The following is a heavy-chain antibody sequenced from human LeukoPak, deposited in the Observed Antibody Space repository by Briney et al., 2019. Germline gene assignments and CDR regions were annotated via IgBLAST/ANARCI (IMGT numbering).Heavy chain of an antibody. CDR2: IYYSGST. D-gene: IGHD3-22*01. Sequence: QSSETLSLTCTVSGGSISSSSYSWGWIRQPPGKGLEWIVSIYYSGSTYYNPSLKSRVTISVDTSKNQFSLKLRSVTAADTAVYYCARHDLRGRYYDSSGSDYWGQGTLVTVSS. J-gene: IGHJ4*02. V-gene: IGHV4-39*01. CDR3: ARHDLRGRYYDSSGSDY. CDR1: GGSISSSSYS.